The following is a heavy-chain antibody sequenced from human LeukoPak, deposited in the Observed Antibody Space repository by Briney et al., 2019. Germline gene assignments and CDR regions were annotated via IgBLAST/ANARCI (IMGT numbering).Heavy chain of an antibody. J-gene: IGHJ4*02. CDR3: ASGDVFDY. D-gene: IGHD4-17*01. Sequence: GGSLRLSCAASGFTFSSYAMHWVRQAPGKGLEWVAVISYDGSNKYYADSVKGRFTISRDNSKNTLYLQMNSLRAEDTAVYFCASGDVFDYWGQGTLVTVSS. V-gene: IGHV3-30-3*01. CDR1: GFTFSSYA. CDR2: ISYDGSNK.